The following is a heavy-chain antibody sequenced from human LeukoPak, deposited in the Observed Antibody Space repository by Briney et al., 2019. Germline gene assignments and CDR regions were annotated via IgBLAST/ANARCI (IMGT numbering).Heavy chain of an antibody. V-gene: IGHV4-59*08. CDR2: IYYSGST. CDR3: ARLPSPYSSSRVPDWYFDL. CDR1: GGSISSYY. Sequence: SETLSLTCTVSGGSISSYYWSWIRQPPGKGLEWIGYIYYSGSTNYNPSLKSRVTISVDTSKNQFSLKLSSVTAADTAVYYCARLPSPYSSSRVPDWYFDLWGRGTLVTVSS. D-gene: IGHD6-13*01. J-gene: IGHJ2*01.